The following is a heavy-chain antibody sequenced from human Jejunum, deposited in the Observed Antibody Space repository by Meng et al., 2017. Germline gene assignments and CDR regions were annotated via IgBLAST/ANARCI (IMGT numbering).Heavy chain of an antibody. CDR3: ARAKFYPTEYLKH. CDR2: ISADNGNT. J-gene: IGHJ1*01. CDR1: GYTFTSYD. V-gene: IGHV1-18*01. Sequence: ASVKVSCKASGYTFTSYDINWVRQAPGEGLEWMGAISADNGNTNYAQTSQGRVTMTTDTATSTAYMELRSLRSDDTAVYFCARAKFYPTEYLKHWGQGTLVTVSS.